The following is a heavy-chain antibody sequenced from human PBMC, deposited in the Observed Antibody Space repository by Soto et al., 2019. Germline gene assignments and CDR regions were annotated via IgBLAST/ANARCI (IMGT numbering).Heavy chain of an antibody. V-gene: IGHV1-69*01. J-gene: IGHJ4*02. Sequence: QVQLVQSGAEVRKPGSSVKVSCKASGGTFSRHAISWVRQAPGQGLEWMGGIIPIFGTANHAQKFQGRVTIIADEPTSTVYMELSSLRSEDTAVYYCARSMGGVPAAYFDYWGQGTLVTVSS. D-gene: IGHD2-2*01. CDR3: ARSMGGVPAAYFDY. CDR1: GGTFSRHA. CDR2: IIPIFGTA.